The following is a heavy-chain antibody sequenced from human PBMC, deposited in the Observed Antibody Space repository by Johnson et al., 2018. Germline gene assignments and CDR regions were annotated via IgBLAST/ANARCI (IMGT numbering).Heavy chain of an antibody. D-gene: IGHD2-15*01. Sequence: EVQLVESGGGLVQPGWSLRLSCAASGFTFSTFAMAWVRQAPGKGLQWVAGVSDSGVKTDYAESVKGRFTISRDNSNDTLYLQMESLRAEDTARYYCAKDMRTKRGGHFDSWGQGTLVTVSS. CDR3: AKDMRTKRGGHFDS. CDR2: VSDSGVKT. J-gene: IGHJ4*02. V-gene: IGHV3-23*04. CDR1: GFTFSTFA.